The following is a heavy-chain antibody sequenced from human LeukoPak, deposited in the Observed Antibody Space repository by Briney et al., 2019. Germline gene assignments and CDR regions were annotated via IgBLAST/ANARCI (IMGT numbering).Heavy chain of an antibody. CDR2: ISGSGDST. CDR1: GFTFSSYA. CDR3: AKTRPRDSSSWPQGDY. D-gene: IGHD6-13*01. J-gene: IGHJ4*02. V-gene: IGHV3-23*01. Sequence: GGSLRLSCAASGFTFSSYAMSWVRQAPGKGLEWVSAISGSGDSTYYGDSVKGRFTISRDNSKNTLYLQMNSLRAEDTAVHYCAKTRPRDSSSWPQGDYGGQGTLVTVSS.